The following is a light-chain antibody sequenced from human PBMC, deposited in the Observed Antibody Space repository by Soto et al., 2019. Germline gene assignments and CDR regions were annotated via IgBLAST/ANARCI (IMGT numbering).Light chain of an antibody. CDR1: QSVSSY. CDR3: QQRSNWLFT. V-gene: IGKV3-11*01. Sequence: EIVLTQSPATLSLSPGERATLSCRASQSVSSYLAWYQRKPGQAPRLLIYDASNRATGIPARFSGSGSGTDFTLTISSLEPEAFAVYYCQQRSNWLFTFGPGTKVDIK. J-gene: IGKJ3*01. CDR2: DAS.